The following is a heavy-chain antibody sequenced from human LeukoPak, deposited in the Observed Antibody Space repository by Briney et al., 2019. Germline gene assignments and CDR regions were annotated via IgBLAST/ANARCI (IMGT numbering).Heavy chain of an antibody. CDR3: ARGGYGVADAFDI. Sequence: GGSLRLSCAASGFAFSSSWMHWVRQAPGKGLEWVSSISSSSSYIYYADSVKGRFTISRDNAKNSLYLQMNSLRAEDTAVYYCARGGYGVADAFDIWGQGTMVTVSS. J-gene: IGHJ3*02. V-gene: IGHV3-21*01. CDR2: ISSSSSYI. D-gene: IGHD5-12*01. CDR1: GFAFSSSW.